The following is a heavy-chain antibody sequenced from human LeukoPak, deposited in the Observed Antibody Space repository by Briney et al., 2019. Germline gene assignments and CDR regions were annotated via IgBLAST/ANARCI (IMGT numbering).Heavy chain of an antibody. D-gene: IGHD1-1*01. CDR1: GGSISSYY. V-gene: IGHV4-59*01. CDR2: IYYSGST. CDR3: ARQTGGWFDP. J-gene: IGHJ5*02. Sequence: PSETLSLTCTVSGGSISSYYWSWIRQPPGKGLEWIGYIYYSGSTNYNPSLKSRVTISVDTSKNQFSLKLSSVTAADTAVYYCARQTGGWFDPWGQGTRVTVSS.